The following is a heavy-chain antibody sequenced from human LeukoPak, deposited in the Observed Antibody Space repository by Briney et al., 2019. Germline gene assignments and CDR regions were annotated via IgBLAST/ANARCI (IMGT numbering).Heavy chain of an antibody. Sequence: GASVKVSCKASGYTFTGYYMHWVRQAPGQGLEGMGWINPNSGGTNYAQKVQGRVTMTRDTSISTADMELSRLRSDDTAVYYCARAIAARATEFDYWGQGTLVTVSS. CDR1: GYTFTGYY. J-gene: IGHJ4*02. CDR3: ARAIAARATEFDY. D-gene: IGHD6-6*01. CDR2: INPNSGGT. V-gene: IGHV1-2*02.